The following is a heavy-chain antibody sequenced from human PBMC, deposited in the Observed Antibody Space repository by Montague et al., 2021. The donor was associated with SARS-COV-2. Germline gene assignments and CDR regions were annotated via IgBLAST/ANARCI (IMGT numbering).Heavy chain of an antibody. CDR1: GGSIRSENYY. D-gene: IGHD1-26*01. J-gene: IGHJ5*02. Sequence: TLSLTCTVSGGSIRSENYYWSWIRQHPGKGLEWIGYIHYSGSTDYNPSLNSRVSISVDTSKNQFSLKLRSVTAADTAVYFCARDGTAGDWFDPWGQGTQVTVSS. CDR2: IHYSGST. CDR3: ARDGTAGDWFDP. V-gene: IGHV4-31*03.